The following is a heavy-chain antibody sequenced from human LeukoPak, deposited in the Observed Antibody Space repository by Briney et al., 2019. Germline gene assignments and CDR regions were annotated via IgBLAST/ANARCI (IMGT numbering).Heavy chain of an antibody. CDR3: ARTRYYYNSRSYGAPYYFDY. J-gene: IGHJ4*02. CDR1: SSYG. CDR2: IFYSGST. Sequence: SSYGMHWVRQAPGKGLEWIGNIFYSGSTYYNPSLKSRVTISVDTSKNQFSLKLSSVTAADTAVYYCARTRYYYNSRSYGAPYYFDYWGQGTLVTVSS. V-gene: IGHV4-39*01. D-gene: IGHD3-10*01.